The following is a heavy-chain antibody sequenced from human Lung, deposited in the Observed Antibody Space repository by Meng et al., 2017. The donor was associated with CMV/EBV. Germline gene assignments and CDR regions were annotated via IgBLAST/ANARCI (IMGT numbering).Heavy chain of an antibody. J-gene: IGHJ4*02. D-gene: IGHD1-7*01. CDR3: ATLSGTMADY. V-gene: IGHV1-46*01. CDR1: GYGLTSYY. Sequence: SCQASGYGLTSYYMHWVRQAPGRGLQWMALINPTDGSTTYAQAFQGRVTVTRDLSTSTVYMEVNTLRSEDTAVYYCATLSGTMADYWGQGTLVTVSS. CDR2: INPTDGST.